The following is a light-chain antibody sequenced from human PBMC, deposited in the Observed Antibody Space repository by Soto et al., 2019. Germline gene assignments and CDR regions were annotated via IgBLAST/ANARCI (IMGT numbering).Light chain of an antibody. CDR1: NIGRKS. J-gene: IGLJ1*01. V-gene: IGLV3-21*02. CDR3: QVWDATTDPNYV. Sequence: SYELTQSPSVSVAPGQTARITCGGDNIGRKSVHWYQQKPGQAPVLVVYDDIYRPSGIPERFSGSNSENTATLTISRVETGDEADYYGQVWDATTDPNYVFGPGTKVTVL. CDR2: DDI.